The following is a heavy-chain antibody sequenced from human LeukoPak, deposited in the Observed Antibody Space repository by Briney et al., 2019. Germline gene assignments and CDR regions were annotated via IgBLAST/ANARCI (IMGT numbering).Heavy chain of an antibody. D-gene: IGHD5-18*01. V-gene: IGHV4-34*01. Sequence: SETLSLTCAVYGXSFSGYYWSWIRQPPGKGLEWIGEINHSGSTNYNPSLKSRVTISVDTSKNQFSLKLSSVTAADTAVYYCARSQESRYSYGYVWGQGTLVTVSS. CDR2: INHSGST. CDR1: GXSFSGYY. CDR3: ARSQESRYSYGYV. J-gene: IGHJ4*02.